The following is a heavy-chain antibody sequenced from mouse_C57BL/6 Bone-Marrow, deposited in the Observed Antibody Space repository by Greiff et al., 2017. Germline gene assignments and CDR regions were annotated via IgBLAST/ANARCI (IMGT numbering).Heavy chain of an antibody. D-gene: IGHD3-2*02. CDR3: TTHSGPFAY. CDR1: GFNIKDDY. CDR2: LDPENGDT. Sequence: EVQLQQSGAELVRPGASVKLSCTASGFNIKDDYMPWVKQRPEQGLEWIGWLDPENGDTEYASKFQGKATITADTSSNTAYLQLSSLTSEDTAVYYCTTHSGPFAYWGQGTLVTVSA. V-gene: IGHV14-4*01. J-gene: IGHJ3*01.